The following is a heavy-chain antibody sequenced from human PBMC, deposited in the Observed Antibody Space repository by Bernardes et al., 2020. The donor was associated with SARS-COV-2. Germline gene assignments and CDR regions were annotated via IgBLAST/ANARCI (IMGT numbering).Heavy chain of an antibody. CDR1: GGSVSSYY. V-gene: IGHV4-59*02. Sequence: SETLSLTCTVSGGSVSSYYWSWIRQPPGKGLEWIGYIFHSGTTNYNPSLKSRLTISVDTSKNQFSLKLSSATAADTAVYYCAGEGYYDCSGYYHHDAFDIWGQGKMVTVSS. J-gene: IGHJ3*02. CDR3: AGEGYYDCSGYYHHDAFDI. CDR2: IFHSGTT. D-gene: IGHD3-22*01.